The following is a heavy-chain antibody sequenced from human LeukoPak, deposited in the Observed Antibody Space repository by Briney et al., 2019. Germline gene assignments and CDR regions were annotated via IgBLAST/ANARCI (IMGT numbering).Heavy chain of an antibody. CDR3: ARGGGYSQITRFDY. D-gene: IGHD5-18*01. V-gene: IGHV1-2*02. CDR2: INPNSGGT. Sequence: ASVKVSCKASGYTFTGHYIHWVRQAPGQGLEWMGWINPNSGGTNYAQKFQGRVTMTRDTSISTAYMELSRLRSDDTAVYYCARGGGYSQITRFDYWGQGTLVTVSS. J-gene: IGHJ4*02. CDR1: GYTFTGHY.